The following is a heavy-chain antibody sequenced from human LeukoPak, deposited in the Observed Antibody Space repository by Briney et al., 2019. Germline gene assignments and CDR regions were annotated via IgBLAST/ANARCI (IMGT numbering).Heavy chain of an antibody. D-gene: IGHD4-17*01. CDR1: GGSISTYY. Sequence: SETLSLTCTVFGGSISTYYWTWIRQPPGKGLEKIGYNHYTGSTNHNLSLKSRVTISVDTSKNQFSLKLSSVTAADTAVYYCARVSWPTVTTQDYFDYWGQGTLVTVSS. CDR3: ARVSWPTVTTQDYFDY. V-gene: IGHV4-59*01. J-gene: IGHJ4*02. CDR2: NHYTGST.